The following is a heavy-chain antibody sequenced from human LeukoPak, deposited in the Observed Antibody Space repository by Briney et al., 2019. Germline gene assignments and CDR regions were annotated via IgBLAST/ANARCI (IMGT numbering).Heavy chain of an antibody. V-gene: IGHV1-8*01. D-gene: IGHD3-10*01. CDR2: MNPISGNT. J-gene: IGHJ5*02. CDR1: GYTFTSYD. Sequence: GASVKVSCKASGYTFTSYDINWVRQATGQGLEWMGWMNPISGNTGHAQKFQGRVTMTRDTSISTAYMELSSLRSEDTAVYYCARSNSAMVRGVIFLINWFDPWGQGTLVTVSS. CDR3: ARSNSAMVRGVIFLINWFDP.